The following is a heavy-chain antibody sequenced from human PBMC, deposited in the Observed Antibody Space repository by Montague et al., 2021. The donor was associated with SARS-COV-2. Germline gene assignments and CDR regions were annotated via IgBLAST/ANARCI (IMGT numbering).Heavy chain of an antibody. Sequence: SETLSLTCTVSGGSISSYYWNWIRQPPGKGLEWIGYIYYSGSTHXNPSLQSRVTLSKDTSKNQFSLRLTSVTAADTAMYFCARAPIYRSSWYAYFDYWGQGTLVTVSS. CDR2: IYYSGST. CDR1: GGSISSYY. CDR3: ARAPIYRSSWYAYFDY. D-gene: IGHD6-13*01. J-gene: IGHJ4*02. V-gene: IGHV4-59*01.